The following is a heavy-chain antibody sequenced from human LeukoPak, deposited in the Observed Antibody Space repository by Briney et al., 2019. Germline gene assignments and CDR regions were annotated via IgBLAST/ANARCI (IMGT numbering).Heavy chain of an antibody. CDR1: VYTFRIYS. CDR3: ASTSWGVPAAKGAFDI. D-gene: IGHD2-2*01. CDR2: ISSSSSYI. V-gene: IGHV3-21*01. J-gene: IGHJ3*02. Sequence: SGGSLRLSCAASVYTFRIYSMNWVRKAPGKGLEWVSSISSSSSYIYYADSVKGRFTISRDNAKNSLYLQMHSLRAEDTAVYYCASTSWGVPAAKGAFDIWGQGTMVTVSS.